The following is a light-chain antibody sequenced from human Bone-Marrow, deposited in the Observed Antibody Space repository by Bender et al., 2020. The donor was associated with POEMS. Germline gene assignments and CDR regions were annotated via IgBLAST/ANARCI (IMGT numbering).Light chain of an antibody. CDR1: SSNIGSHA. CDR2: SSH. V-gene: IGLV1-44*01. Sequence: QSVLTQPPSASGTPGQRVTISCSGGSSNIGSHAVNWYQHLPGTAPKLLIYSSHRRPSEVPDRFSGSSSGTTVTLTISGVQAEDEADYYCQSTDSSDTYYWVFGGGTKLTVL. CDR3: QSTDSSDTYYWV. J-gene: IGLJ3*02.